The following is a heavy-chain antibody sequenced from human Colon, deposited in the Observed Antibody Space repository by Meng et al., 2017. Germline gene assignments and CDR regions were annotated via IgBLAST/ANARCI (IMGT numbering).Heavy chain of an antibody. CDR2: ITSSSNYI. J-gene: IGHJ4*02. D-gene: IGHD1-1*01. Sequence: EVQLVESVGGLVKPGESLRVSCEASGFTFSLYAINWVRQAPGEGLEWVASITSSSNYIHYSDSVKGRFTVSRDNARNSSYLQMDSLRAEDTAVYYCARVGTARPFDYWGQGTLVTVSS. V-gene: IGHV3-21*01. CDR1: GFTFSLYA. CDR3: ARVGTARPFDY.